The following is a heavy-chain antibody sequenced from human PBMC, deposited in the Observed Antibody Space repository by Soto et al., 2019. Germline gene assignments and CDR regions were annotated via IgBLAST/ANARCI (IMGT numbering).Heavy chain of an antibody. Sequence: EVQLVQSGAEVKKPGESLKISCKGSGYSFTSYWIGWVRQMPGKGLEWMGIIYPGDSDTRYSPSFQGQVTISADKSISTAYLQWSSLKASDTAMYYCARHGEDDYGDYRNYGMDVWGQGTTVTVSS. CDR3: ARHGEDDYGDYRNYGMDV. V-gene: IGHV5-51*01. D-gene: IGHD4-17*01. CDR1: GYSFTSYW. CDR2: IYPGDSDT. J-gene: IGHJ6*02.